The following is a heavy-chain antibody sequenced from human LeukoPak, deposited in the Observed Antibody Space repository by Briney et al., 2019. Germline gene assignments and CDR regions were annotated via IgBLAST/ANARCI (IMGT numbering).Heavy chain of an antibody. V-gene: IGHV3-74*01. J-gene: IGHJ4*02. CDR3: ARDQVGATPIDY. CDR2: VKGDGTFT. D-gene: IGHD1-26*01. Sequence: PGGSLRLSCAASGFTFSSHWMHWVRQAPGKGLVWVSRVKGDGTFTNYADSVYGRFTIYRDNAKNTLYLHMNSLRAEDTAVYYCARDQVGATPIDYWGQGTLVTVSS. CDR1: GFTFSSHW.